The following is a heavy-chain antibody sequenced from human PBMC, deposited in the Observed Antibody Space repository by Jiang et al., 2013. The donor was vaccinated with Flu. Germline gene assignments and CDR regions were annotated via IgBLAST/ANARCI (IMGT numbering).Heavy chain of an antibody. D-gene: IGHD2-2*01. CDR1: GFTVSSNY. CDR2: IYRGGST. J-gene: IGHJ4*02. V-gene: IGHV3-66*01. CDR3: ARGGDCSSTSCQRAFDY. Sequence: VQLVESGGGLVQPGGSLRLSCAASGFTVSSNYMSWVRQAPGKGLEWVSVIYRGGSTDYADSVKGRFTISRDNSKSTLYLQMNSLRAEDTAVYYCARGGDCSSTSCQRAFDYWGQGTLVTVSS.